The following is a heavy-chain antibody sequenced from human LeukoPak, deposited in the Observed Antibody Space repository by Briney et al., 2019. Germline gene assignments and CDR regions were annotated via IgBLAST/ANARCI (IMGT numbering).Heavy chain of an antibody. V-gene: IGHV1-3*01. CDR3: ARDLPRGTMVRGAPLQRLPFDY. J-gene: IGHJ4*02. D-gene: IGHD3-10*01. CDR2: INAGNGNT. CDR1: GGTFSSYV. Sequence: ASVKVSCKASGGTFSSYVITWVRQAPGQRLEWMGWINAGNGNTKYSQKFQGRVTITRDTSASTAYMELSSLRSEDTAVYYCARDLPRGTMVRGAPLQRLPFDYWGQGTLVTVSS.